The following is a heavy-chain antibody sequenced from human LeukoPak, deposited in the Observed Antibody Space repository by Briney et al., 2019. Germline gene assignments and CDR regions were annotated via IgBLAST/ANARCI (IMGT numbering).Heavy chain of an antibody. CDR3: ARAKDSSSSGDAFDI. CDR2: TGTAGDT. V-gene: IGHV3-13*01. J-gene: IGHJ3*02. CDR1: GFTFSSYD. Sequence: QPGGSLRLSCAASGFTFSSYDMHWVRQATGKGLEWVSGTGTAGDTYYPGSVKGRFTISRENAKNSLYLQMNSLRAGDTAVYYCARAKDSSSSGDAFDIWGQGTMVTVSS. D-gene: IGHD6-6*01.